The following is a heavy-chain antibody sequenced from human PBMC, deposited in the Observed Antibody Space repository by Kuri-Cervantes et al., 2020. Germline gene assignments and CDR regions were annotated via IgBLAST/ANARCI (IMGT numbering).Heavy chain of an antibody. CDR1: GYSFTSYW. D-gene: IGHD3-22*01. V-gene: IGHV5-51*01. CDR2: IYPGASDT. Sequence: GESLKISCKGSGYSFTSYWIGWVRQMPGKGLEWMGIIYPGASDTRYSPSCQGQVTISADKSISTAYLQWSSLKASDAAMYYSARLGHYYDSSGYLDYWGQGTLVTVSS. J-gene: IGHJ4*02. CDR3: ARLGHYYDSSGYLDY.